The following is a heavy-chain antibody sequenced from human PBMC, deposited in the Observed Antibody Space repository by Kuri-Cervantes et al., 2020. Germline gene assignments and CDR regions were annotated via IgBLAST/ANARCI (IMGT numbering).Heavy chain of an antibody. V-gene: IGHV3-30*18. CDR3: AKDQRNDFWSGYYYYYYYGMDV. J-gene: IGHJ6*02. D-gene: IGHD3-3*01. CDR2: ISYDGSNK. Sequence: RLSCAAAGLTLTSYGMHWVRQAPGKGLEWVAVISYDGSNKYYADSVKGRFTIPRDNSKNTLYLQMNSLRAKDTAVYYCAKDQRNDFWSGYYYYYYYGMDVWGQGTTVTVSS. CDR1: GLTLTSYG.